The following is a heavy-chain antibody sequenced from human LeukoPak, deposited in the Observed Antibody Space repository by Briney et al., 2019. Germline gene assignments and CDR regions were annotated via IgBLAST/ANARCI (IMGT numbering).Heavy chain of an antibody. D-gene: IGHD3-3*01. Sequence: SVKVSCKASGGTFSSYAISWVRQAPGQGLEWMGGIIPIFGTANYAQKFQGRVTITADESTSTAHMELSSLRSEDTAVYYCARDRDYYDSIRPNWFDPWGQGTLVTVSS. J-gene: IGHJ5*02. CDR2: IIPIFGTA. CDR3: ARDRDYYDSIRPNWFDP. CDR1: GGTFSSYA. V-gene: IGHV1-69*13.